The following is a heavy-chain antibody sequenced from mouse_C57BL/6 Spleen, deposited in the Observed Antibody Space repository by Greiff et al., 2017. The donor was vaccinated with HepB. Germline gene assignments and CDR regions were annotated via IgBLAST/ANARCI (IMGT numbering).Heavy chain of an antibody. CDR3: ARKDYSKGGLV. D-gene: IGHD2-5*01. Sequence: QVQLKQPGAELVKPGASVKMSCKASGYTFTSYWITWVKQRPGQGLEWIGDIHPASGSTNYNEKFKSKATMTVDTSSSTAYMQRSSLTSEDSAVYYCARKDYSKGGLVWGQGTTLTVSS. CDR1: GYTFTSYW. J-gene: IGHJ2*01. CDR2: IHPASGST. V-gene: IGHV1-55*01.